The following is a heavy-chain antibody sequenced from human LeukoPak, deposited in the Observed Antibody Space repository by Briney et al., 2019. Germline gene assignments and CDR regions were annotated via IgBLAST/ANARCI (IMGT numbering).Heavy chain of an antibody. CDR3: ARDRQLGWFGP. CDR2: IHSDGLA. D-gene: IGHD3-16*01. J-gene: IGHJ5*02. V-gene: IGHV4-61*02. Sequence: SQTLSLTCTVSGDSISSGNYFWAWIRQSAGNGLEWIGRIHSDGLANYNPSLRSRVTISVDTSNNQFSLKVKSVTAADTATYYCARDRQLGWFGPWGQGILVTVSS. CDR1: GDSISSGNYF.